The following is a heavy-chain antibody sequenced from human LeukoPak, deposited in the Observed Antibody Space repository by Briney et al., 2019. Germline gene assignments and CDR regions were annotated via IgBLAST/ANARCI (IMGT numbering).Heavy chain of an antibody. D-gene: IGHD3-10*01. CDR3: GRDLTLVVRGVIKIHYYYGMDV. Sequence: QAGGSLRLSCSASGFIFDTYAMHWVRQAPGKGLEWVAIISSDARNKYHIESVKGRFTISRDTSKNTVYLQMNSLRPEDTAVYYCGRDLTLVVRGVIKIHYYYGMDVWGQGTTVTVSS. J-gene: IGHJ6*02. V-gene: IGHV3-30*03. CDR2: ISSDARNK. CDR1: GFIFDTYA.